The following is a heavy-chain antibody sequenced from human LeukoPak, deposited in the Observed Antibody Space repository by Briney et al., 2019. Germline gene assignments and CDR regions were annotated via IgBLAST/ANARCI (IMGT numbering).Heavy chain of an antibody. Sequence: GRSLRLSCAASGFTFDDYAMHWVRQAPGKGLEWVSGISWNSGSIGYADSVKGRFTISRDNAKNSLYLQMNSLRAEDTALYYCAEDLEAVAGTGFDYWGQGTLVTVSS. CDR3: AEDLEAVAGTGFDY. D-gene: IGHD6-19*01. V-gene: IGHV3-9*01. J-gene: IGHJ4*02. CDR2: ISWNSGSI. CDR1: GFTFDDYA.